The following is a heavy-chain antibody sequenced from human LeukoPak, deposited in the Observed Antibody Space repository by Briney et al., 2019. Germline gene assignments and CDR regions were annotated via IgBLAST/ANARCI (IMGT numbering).Heavy chain of an antibody. J-gene: IGHJ4*02. D-gene: IGHD6-13*01. V-gene: IGHV4-59*01. Sequence: SETLSLTCTVSGGSISSSYWSWIRQPPGKGLEWIGYIYYSGSTNYNPSLKSRVTISVDTSKNQFSLKLSSVTAADTAVYYCARGKDVAAGTVDYWGQGTLVTVSS. CDR1: GGSISSSY. CDR2: IYYSGST. CDR3: ARGKDVAAGTVDY.